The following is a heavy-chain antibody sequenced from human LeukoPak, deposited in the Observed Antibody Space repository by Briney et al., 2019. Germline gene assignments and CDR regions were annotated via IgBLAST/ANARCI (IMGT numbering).Heavy chain of an antibody. CDR3: AWTKYSNRGSFYMDV. Sequence: PSETLSLTCTVSGGSISSSSYYWGWIRQPPGKGLEWIGSIYYSGSTYYNPSLKSRVTISVDTSKNQFSLKLSSVTAADTGVYFCAWTKYSNRGSFYMDVWGKGTTVTVPS. CDR2: IYYSGST. J-gene: IGHJ6*03. V-gene: IGHV4-39*07. CDR1: GGSISSSSYY. D-gene: IGHD4-11*01.